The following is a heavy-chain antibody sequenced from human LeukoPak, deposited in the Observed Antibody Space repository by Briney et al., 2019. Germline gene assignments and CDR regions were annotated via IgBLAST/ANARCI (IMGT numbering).Heavy chain of an antibody. D-gene: IGHD2-15*01. CDR1: GGTFSSYA. CDR2: IIPIFGTA. Sequence: SVKVSCKASGGTFSSYAISWVRQAPGQGLEWMGGIIPIFGTANYAQKFQGRVTITADESTSTAYMELSSLRSEDTAVHYCARGGGYCSGGSCYSEGPNYYYGMDVWGQGTTVTVSS. CDR3: ARGGGYCSGGSCYSEGPNYYYGMDV. J-gene: IGHJ6*02. V-gene: IGHV1-69*13.